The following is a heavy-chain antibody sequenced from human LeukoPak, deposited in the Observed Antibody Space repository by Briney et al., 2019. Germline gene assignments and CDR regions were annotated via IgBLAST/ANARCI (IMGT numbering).Heavy chain of an antibody. CDR1: GFTFSSYE. J-gene: IGHJ3*02. CDR2: ISSSGRTI. D-gene: IGHD1-26*01. V-gene: IGHV3-48*03. Sequence: GGSLRLSCPASGFTFSSYEMNCLRQAPGKALEWVSYISSSGRTIYYADSVKGRFTISRDNAKNSLYLQMKSLRAEETAVYYCASSIVGARGAFDIWGQGTMVTVSS. CDR3: ASSIVGARGAFDI.